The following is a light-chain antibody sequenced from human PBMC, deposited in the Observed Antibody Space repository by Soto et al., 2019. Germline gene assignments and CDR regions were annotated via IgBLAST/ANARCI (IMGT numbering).Light chain of an antibody. V-gene: IGKV3-20*01. CDR2: GAS. CDR1: QSVSSSY. J-gene: IGKJ1*01. Sequence: LVLTQSPGTLSLSPGERATLSCRASQSVSSSYLAWYQQKPGPAPRLLIYGASSRATGIPDRFSGSGSGTDFTLTISRLEPEDFAVYYCQQYGSSPWTFGQGTKVDI. CDR3: QQYGSSPWT.